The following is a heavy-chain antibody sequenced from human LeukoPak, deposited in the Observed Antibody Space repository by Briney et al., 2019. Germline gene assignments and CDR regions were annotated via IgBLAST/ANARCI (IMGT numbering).Heavy chain of an antibody. CDR2: INHSGST. J-gene: IGHJ4*02. D-gene: IGHD6-6*01. CDR3: AGRYSSSTDY. Sequence: SETLSLTCAVYGGSFSGYYWSWIRQPPGKGLEWIGEINHSGSTNYNPSLKSRVTISVDTSKNQFSLKLSSVTAADTAVYYCAGRYSSSTDYWGQGNLVTVSS. CDR1: GGSFSGYY. V-gene: IGHV4-34*01.